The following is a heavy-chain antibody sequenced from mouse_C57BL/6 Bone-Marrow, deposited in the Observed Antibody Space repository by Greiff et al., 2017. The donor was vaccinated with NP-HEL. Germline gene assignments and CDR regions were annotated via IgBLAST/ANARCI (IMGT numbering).Heavy chain of an antibody. V-gene: IGHV5-4*01. CDR3: ARDRAWDYFDY. CDR1: GFTFSSYA. CDR2: ISDGGSYT. J-gene: IGHJ2*01. Sequence: EVMLVESGGGLVKPGGSLKLSCAASGFTFSSYAMSWVRQTPEKRLEWVATISDGGSYTYYPDNVKGRFTISHDNAKNNLYLQMSHLKSEDTAMYYCARDRAWDYFDYWGQGTTLTVSA. D-gene: IGHD3-3*01.